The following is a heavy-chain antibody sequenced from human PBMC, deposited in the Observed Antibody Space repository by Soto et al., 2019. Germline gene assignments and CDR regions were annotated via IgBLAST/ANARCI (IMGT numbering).Heavy chain of an antibody. V-gene: IGHV4-31*03. CDR2: ISDSGSY. J-gene: IGHJ4*02. Sequence: QVQLQESGPGLVKPSQTLTLTCTVSGGSISSCSFYWSWIRQHPGKGLEWIGHISDSGSYYYKPSRESRVTISVDTSKNQFSLKLSAVTAADTAVYFCARTTFYESFTAYYSRFDFWGQGTLVTVSS. CDR1: GGSISSCSFY. D-gene: IGHD3-9*01. CDR3: ARTTFYESFTAYYSRFDF.